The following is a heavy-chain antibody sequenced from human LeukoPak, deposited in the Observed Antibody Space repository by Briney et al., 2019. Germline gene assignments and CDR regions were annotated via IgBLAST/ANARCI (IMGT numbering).Heavy chain of an antibody. D-gene: IGHD3-16*02. CDR3: ASYDYVWGSYRPGVDY. CDR1: GYTFTGYY. V-gene: IGHV1-2*06. Sequence: ASVKVPCKASGYTFTGYYTHWVRQAPGQGLEWMGRINPNSGGTNYAQKFQGRVTMTRDTSISTAYMELSRLRSDDTAVYYCASYDYVWGSYRPGVDYWGQGTLVTVSS. J-gene: IGHJ4*02. CDR2: INPNSGGT.